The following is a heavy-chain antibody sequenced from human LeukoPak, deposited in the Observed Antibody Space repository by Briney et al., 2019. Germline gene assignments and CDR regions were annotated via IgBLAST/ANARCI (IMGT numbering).Heavy chain of an antibody. CDR1: GGSISSGDYY. Sequence: PSQTLSLTCTLSGGSISSGDYYWSWIRQPPGKGLEWIGYIYYSGSTYYNPSLKSRVTISVDTSKNQFSLKLSSVTAADTAVYYCARESSTSCYTGEGCWFDPWGQGTLVTVSS. D-gene: IGHD2-2*02. CDR3: ARESSTSCYTGEGCWFDP. V-gene: IGHV4-30-4*01. CDR2: IYYSGST. J-gene: IGHJ5*02.